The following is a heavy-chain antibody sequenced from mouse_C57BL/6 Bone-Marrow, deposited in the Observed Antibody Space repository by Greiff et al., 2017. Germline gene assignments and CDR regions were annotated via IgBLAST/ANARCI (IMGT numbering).Heavy chain of an antibody. CDR2: IYPRSGNT. J-gene: IGHJ2*01. CDR3: ARRTVLRSYYFDY. Sequence: QVQLKESGAELARPGASVKLSCKASGYTFTSYGISWVKQRTGQGLEWIGEIYPRSGNTYYNEKFKGKATLTADKSSSTAYMELRSLTSEDSAVYFCARRTVLRSYYFDYWGQGTTLTVSS. V-gene: IGHV1-81*01. CDR1: GYTFTSYG. D-gene: IGHD1-1*01.